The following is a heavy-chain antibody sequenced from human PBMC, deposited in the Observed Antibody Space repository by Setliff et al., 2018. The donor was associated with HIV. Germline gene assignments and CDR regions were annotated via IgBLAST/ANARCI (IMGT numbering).Heavy chain of an antibody. CDR1: GGTFSSYV. Sequence: ASVKVSCKASGGTFSSYVISWVRQAPGQGPEWMGGIIPMYGVANYAQKFQGRVTITTDESTSTAYMELSSLRSEDTAVYYCAGAPFRIMSAHYRTLDYWGQGTLVTVSS. CDR3: AGAPFRIMSAHYRTLDY. D-gene: IGHD3-9*01. CDR2: IIPMYGVA. J-gene: IGHJ4*02. V-gene: IGHV1-69*05.